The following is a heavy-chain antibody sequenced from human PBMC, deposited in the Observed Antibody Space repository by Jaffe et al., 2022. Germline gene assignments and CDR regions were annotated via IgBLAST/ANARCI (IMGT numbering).Heavy chain of an antibody. D-gene: IGHD6-13*01. CDR1: GYSISSGYY. CDR3: ARLPYSSSWHVDY. J-gene: IGHJ4*02. CDR2: IYHSGST. Sequence: QVQLQESGPGLVKPSETLSLTCAVSGYSISSGYYWGWIRQPPGKGLEWIGSIYHSGSTYYNPSLKSRVTISVDTSKNQFSLKLSSVTAADTAVYYCARLPYSSSWHVDYWGQGTLVTVSS. V-gene: IGHV4-38-2*01.